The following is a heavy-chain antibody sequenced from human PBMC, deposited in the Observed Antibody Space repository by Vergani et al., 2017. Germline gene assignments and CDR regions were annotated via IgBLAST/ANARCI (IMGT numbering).Heavy chain of an antibody. J-gene: IGHJ6*04. CDR2: IKSDGSIT. CDR3: AKGQQLVFFSVDV. CDR1: GFSFSGYW. V-gene: IGHV3-74*01. D-gene: IGHD6-13*01. Sequence: EVQLVESGGGLIHPGGSLRLSCEGSGFSFSGYWMHWVRQSPEKGLVWVSRIKSDGSITNYADSVKGRFTISRDNAKNTLYLEMDSLRPEDTAHYYCAKGQQLVFFSVDVWGIGTSVTVTA.